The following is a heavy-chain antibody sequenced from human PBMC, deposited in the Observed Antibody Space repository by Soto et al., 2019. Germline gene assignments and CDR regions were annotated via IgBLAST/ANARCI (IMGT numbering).Heavy chain of an antibody. V-gene: IGHV3-73*01. J-gene: IGHJ5*02. Sequence: PGGSLRLSCAASGFTFSGSAMHLVRQASGKGLEWVGRIRSKTNSYATAYAASVKGRFTISRDDSKNTAYLQMNSLKTEDTAVYYCTRDPRNYYDSSGSANWFDPWGQGTLVTVSS. CDR1: GFTFSGSA. CDR2: IRSKTNSYAT. CDR3: TRDPRNYYDSSGSANWFDP. D-gene: IGHD3-22*01.